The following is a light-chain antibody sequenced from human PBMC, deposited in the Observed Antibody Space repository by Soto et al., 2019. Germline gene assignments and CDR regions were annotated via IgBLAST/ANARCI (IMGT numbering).Light chain of an antibody. Sequence: QSVLTQPASVSGSPGQSITISCTGTSSDVGAYNFVSWQQQHPGKAPKLMIYNVYDRPSGISYRFSGSKSGNTASLTISGPQGEDEADYYCSAYTVSRTYVFGTGTRV. CDR2: NVY. CDR3: SAYTVSRTYV. V-gene: IGLV2-14*03. J-gene: IGLJ1*01. CDR1: SSDVGAYNF.